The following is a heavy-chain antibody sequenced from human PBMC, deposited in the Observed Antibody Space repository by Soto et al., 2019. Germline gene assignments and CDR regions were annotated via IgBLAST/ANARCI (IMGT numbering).Heavy chain of an antibody. CDR1: GYSISSGYY. J-gene: IGHJ4*02. Sequence: PSETLSLTCAVSGYSISSGYYWGWIRQPPGKGLEWIGSIYHSGSTYYNPSLKSRVTISVDTSKNQFSLKLSSVTAADTAVYYCAREGVGDILTGYPPAPVLDYWGQGTLVTVSS. CDR2: IYHSGST. V-gene: IGHV4-38-2*02. CDR3: AREGVGDILTGYPPAPVLDY. D-gene: IGHD3-9*01.